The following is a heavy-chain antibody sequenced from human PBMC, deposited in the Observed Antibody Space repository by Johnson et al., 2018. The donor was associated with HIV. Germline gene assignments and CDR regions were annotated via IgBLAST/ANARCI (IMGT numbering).Heavy chain of an antibody. J-gene: IGHJ3*01. CDR2: IKQDGSEK. CDR1: GFTFSSYW. D-gene: IGHD6-19*01. V-gene: IGHV3-7*05. CDR3: AREPGYSSGPDAFDL. Sequence: VQLVESGGGLVQPGGSLRLSCAASGFTFSSYWMSWVRQAPGKGLEWVANIKQDGSEKYYVDSVKGRLTISRDNAKNSLYLQMNSLRAEDTAVYYCAREPGYSSGPDAFDLWGQGTMVTVSS.